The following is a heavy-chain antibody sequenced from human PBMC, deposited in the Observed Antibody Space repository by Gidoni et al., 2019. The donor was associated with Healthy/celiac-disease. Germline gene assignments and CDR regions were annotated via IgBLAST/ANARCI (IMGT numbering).Heavy chain of an antibody. CDR1: GYSFTSYA. CDR2: INAGNGNT. CDR3: ARDHEQPSHHLDY. V-gene: IGHV1-3*01. Sequence: QVQLVQAGAEVKKPGASVKVSSKASGYSFTSYAMHWVRQAPGQRLEWMGWINAGNGNTKYSQKFQGRVTITSDTSASTAYMELSSLRSEDTAVYYCARDHEQPSHHLDYWGQGTLVTVSS. J-gene: IGHJ4*02. D-gene: IGHD6-13*01.